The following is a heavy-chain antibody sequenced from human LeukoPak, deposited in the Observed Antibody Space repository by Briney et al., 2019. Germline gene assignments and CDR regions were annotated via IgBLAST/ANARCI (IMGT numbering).Heavy chain of an antibody. CDR3: ARSLSTIFGVVTFESDY. CDR1: GYTFTSYA. CDR2: INTNTGNP. V-gene: IGHV7-4-1*02. J-gene: IGHJ4*02. D-gene: IGHD3-3*01. Sequence: GASVKVSCKASGYTFTSYAMNWVRQAPGQGLEWMGWINTNTGNPTYAQGFTGRFAFSLDTSVSTAYLQISSLKAEDTAVYYCARSLSTIFGVVTFESDYWGQGTLVTVSS.